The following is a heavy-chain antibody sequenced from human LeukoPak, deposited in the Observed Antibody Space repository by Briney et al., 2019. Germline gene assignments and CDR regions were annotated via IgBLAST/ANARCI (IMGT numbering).Heavy chain of an antibody. V-gene: IGHV3-74*01. J-gene: IGHJ4*02. Sequence: GGSLRLSCEASELTFSSYWMHWVRQAPGKGLVWVSCINSDGRTTIYAGSVKGRFTISRDNAKNTLYLQMNSLRAEDTAVYYCAREGYYDSSGYSIRFSYWGQGTLVTVSS. CDR1: ELTFSSYW. D-gene: IGHD3-22*01. CDR3: AREGYYDSSGYSIRFSY. CDR2: INSDGRTT.